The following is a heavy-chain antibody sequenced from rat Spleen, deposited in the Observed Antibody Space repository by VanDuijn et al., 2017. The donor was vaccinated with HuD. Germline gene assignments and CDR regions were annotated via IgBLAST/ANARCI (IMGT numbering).Heavy chain of an antibody. CDR1: GLSFSNYD. J-gene: IGHJ1*01. D-gene: IGHD2-5*01. CDR3: VRQGYLRDWYFDF. Sequence: EVQLMESGGGLVQPGRSMKLSCAASGLSFSNYDMAWVRQAPTKGLEWVASISYDGTAAYYRDSVKGRFTISRDNGRSTLYLELDSLRSEDMATYYCVRQGYLRDWYFDFWGPGTMVTVSS. CDR2: ISYDGTAA. V-gene: IGHV5-25*01.